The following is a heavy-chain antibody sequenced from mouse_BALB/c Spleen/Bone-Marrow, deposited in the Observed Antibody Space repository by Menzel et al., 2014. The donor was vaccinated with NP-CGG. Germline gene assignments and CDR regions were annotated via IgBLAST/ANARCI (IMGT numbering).Heavy chain of an antibody. J-gene: IGHJ3*01. D-gene: IGHD1-1*01. CDR2: ISKLPYSI. V-gene: IGHV5-15*02. Sequence: EXXLMESGGGLVQPGGSRKLSCAASGFTFSDXGXAWVXQVXXXGXXWVXXISKLPYSIYYAETVRGRLNISRENANNTLYLKINSLNSYDTPIYYCPIHHNYNLFAYWRQGTLVTVS. CDR1: GFTFSDXG. CDR3: PIHHNYNLFAY.